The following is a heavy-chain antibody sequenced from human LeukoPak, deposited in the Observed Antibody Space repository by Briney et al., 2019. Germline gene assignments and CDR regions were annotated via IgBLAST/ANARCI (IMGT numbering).Heavy chain of an antibody. CDR2: ISYDGSNK. CDR3: ARDRGDYYDSSGPLDY. Sequence: PGRSLRLSCAASGFTFSSYAMHWVRQAPGKGLEWVAVISYDGSNKYYADSVKGRFTISRDNSKNTLYLQMNSLRAEDTAVYYCARDRGDYYDSSGPLDYWGQGTLVTVSP. D-gene: IGHD3-22*01. CDR1: GFTFSSYA. J-gene: IGHJ4*02. V-gene: IGHV3-30-3*01.